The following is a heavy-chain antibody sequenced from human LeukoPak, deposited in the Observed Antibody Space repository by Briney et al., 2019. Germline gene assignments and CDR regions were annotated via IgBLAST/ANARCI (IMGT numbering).Heavy chain of an antibody. CDR3: ARAVYYYDSSGYYRPLYDAFDI. J-gene: IGHJ3*02. D-gene: IGHD3-22*01. V-gene: IGHV4-34*01. Sequence: SETLSLTCAVYGGSFSGYYWSWIRQPPGKGLEWIGEINHSGSTNYNPSLKSRVTISVDTSKNQFSLKLSSVTAADTAVYYCARAVYYYDSSGYYRPLYDAFDIWGQGTMVTVSS. CDR2: INHSGST. CDR1: GGSFSGYY.